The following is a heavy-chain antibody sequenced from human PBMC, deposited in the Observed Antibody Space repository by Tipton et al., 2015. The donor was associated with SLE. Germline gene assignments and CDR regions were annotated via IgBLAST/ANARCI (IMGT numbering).Heavy chain of an antibody. Sequence: LRLSCTVSGGSISSSSYYWGWIRQPPGKGLEWIGSIYYSGSTYYNPSLKSRVTISVDTSKNQFSLKLSSVTAADTAVYYCARFTMIVVVISGDDAFDIWGQGTMVTVSS. V-gene: IGHV4-39*07. D-gene: IGHD3-22*01. CDR1: GGSISSSSYY. CDR2: IYYSGST. J-gene: IGHJ3*02. CDR3: ARFTMIVVVISGDDAFDI.